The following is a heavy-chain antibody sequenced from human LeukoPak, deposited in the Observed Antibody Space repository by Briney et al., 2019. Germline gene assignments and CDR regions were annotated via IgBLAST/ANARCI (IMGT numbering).Heavy chain of an antibody. CDR1: GLTFRDAW. CDR2: IKSKVNSGAA. CDR3: AKDVPFTGRGAIVY. J-gene: IGHJ4*02. Sequence: GASLRLSCAASGLTFRDAWMTWVRRPPGRGLEWIGHIKSKVNSGAADYAAPVKGRFTISRDDSRSTVYLQLDSLKTEDTAVYYCAKDVPFTGRGAIVYWGQGTPVTVSS. V-gene: IGHV3-15*01. D-gene: IGHD3-16*02.